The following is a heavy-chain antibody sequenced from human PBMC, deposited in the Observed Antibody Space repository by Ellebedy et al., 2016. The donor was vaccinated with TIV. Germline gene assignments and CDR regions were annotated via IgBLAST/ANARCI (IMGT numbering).Heavy chain of an antibody. CDR1: GGSIGRYY. D-gene: IGHD3-10*01. CDR2: VFHSGST. V-gene: IGHV4-59*08. CDR3: ARHVASSSSGSHFDS. J-gene: IGHJ4*02. Sequence: GSMRLSXSVSGGSIGRYYWSWIRQSPGKGLEWIGYVFHSGSTNYNPSLKSRVTISVDTSKNQFSLRLNSVTAADTALYFCARHVASSSSGSHFDSWGQGALVTVS.